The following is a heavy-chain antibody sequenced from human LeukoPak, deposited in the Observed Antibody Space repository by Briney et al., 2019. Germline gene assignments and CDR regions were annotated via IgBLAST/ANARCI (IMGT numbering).Heavy chain of an antibody. J-gene: IGHJ4*02. V-gene: IGHV3-23*01. CDR3: AKDSSGYYSPYYFDY. D-gene: IGHD3-22*01. Sequence: GGSLRLSCAASGLTFSSYAMSWVRQAPGKGLEWVSAISGSGGSTYYADSVKGRFTISRDNSKNTLYLQMNSLRAEDTAVYYCAKDSSGYYSPYYFDYWGQGTLVTVSS. CDR1: GLTFSSYA. CDR2: ISGSGGST.